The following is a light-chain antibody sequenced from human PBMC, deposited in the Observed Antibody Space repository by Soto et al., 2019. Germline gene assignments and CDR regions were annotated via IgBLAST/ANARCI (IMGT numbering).Light chain of an antibody. J-gene: IGLJ1*01. CDR3: SSFTTSRFYV. CDR2: EVS. V-gene: IGLV2-8*01. Sequence: QSVLTQPPSASGSPGQSVTISCTGTSSDVGKYDYVSWFQHHPGKAPKLIIYEVSKRPSGVPDRFSGSKSGSTASLTISGLQAEDEADYYCSSFTTSRFYVFGPGTKVTVL. CDR1: SSDVGKYDY.